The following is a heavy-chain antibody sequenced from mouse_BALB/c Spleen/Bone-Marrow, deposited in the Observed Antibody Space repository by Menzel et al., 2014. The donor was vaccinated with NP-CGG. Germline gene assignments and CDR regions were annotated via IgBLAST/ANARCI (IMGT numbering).Heavy chain of an antibody. V-gene: IGHV1-39*01. Sequence: QLQQSGPELEKPGASVKISCMASGYSFTAYNMNWVKQSNGKSLEWIGSIDPYYGGTSYNQKFKGKATLTVDKSSSTAYMQLKNLTSEDSAVYYCTRDDSPYWYFHVWGAGTTVTVSS. D-gene: IGHD2-4*01. J-gene: IGHJ1*01. CDR3: TRDDSPYWYFHV. CDR1: GYSFTAYN. CDR2: IDPYYGGT.